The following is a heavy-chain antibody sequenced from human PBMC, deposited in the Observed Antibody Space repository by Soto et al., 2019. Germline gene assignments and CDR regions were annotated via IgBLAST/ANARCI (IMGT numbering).Heavy chain of an antibody. J-gene: IGHJ4*02. CDR3: ARVRGGGREYFFDY. CDR2: INPSGGTT. Sequence: ASVKVSCKASGYTFTRYNVHWVRQAPGQGLEWMAIINPSGGTTYYVQKFEGRVTLTTDTSTSTVYMELSSLRSDDTAVYYCARVRGGGREYFFDYWGQGTLVTVYS. CDR1: GYTFTRYN. D-gene: IGHD2-15*01. V-gene: IGHV1-46*01.